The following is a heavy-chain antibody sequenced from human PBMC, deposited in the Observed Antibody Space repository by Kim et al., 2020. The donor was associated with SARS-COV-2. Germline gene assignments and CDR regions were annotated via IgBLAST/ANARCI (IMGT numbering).Heavy chain of an antibody. J-gene: IGHJ6*02. CDR3: ARAKGSSGWYSYYYGMDV. CDR2: ISSSSSTI. CDR1: GFTFSSYS. V-gene: IGHV3-48*02. D-gene: IGHD6-19*01. Sequence: GGSLRLSCAASGFTFSSYSMNWVRQAPGKGLEWVSYISSSSSTIYYADSVKGRFTISRDNAKNSLYLQMNSLRDEDTAVYYCARAKGSSGWYSYYYGMDVWGQGTTVTVSS.